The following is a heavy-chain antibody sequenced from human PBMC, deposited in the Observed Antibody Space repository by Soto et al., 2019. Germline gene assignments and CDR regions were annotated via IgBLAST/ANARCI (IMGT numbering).Heavy chain of an antibody. D-gene: IGHD6-19*01. CDR3: ARDGASAVASDY. J-gene: IGHJ4*02. CDR1: GFSFSSYW. CDR2: INSDGSST. V-gene: IGHV3-74*01. Sequence: GGSLRLSCSASGFSFSSYWMHWVRQAPGKGLVWVSRINSDGSSTSYADSVKGRFTISRDNAKNTLYLQMNSLRAEDTAVYYCARDGASAVASDYWGQGTLVTVSS.